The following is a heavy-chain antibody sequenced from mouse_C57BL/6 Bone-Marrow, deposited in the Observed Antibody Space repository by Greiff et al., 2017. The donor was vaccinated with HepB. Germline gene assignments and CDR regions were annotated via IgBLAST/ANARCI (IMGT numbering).Heavy chain of an antibody. Sequence: VQLQQPGAELVRPGSSVKLSCKASGYTFTSYWMHWVKQRPIQGLEWIGNIDPSDSETHYNQKFKDKATLTVDKSSSTAYMQLSSLTSEDSAVYYCARDPITTVEDFDVWGTGTTVTVSS. V-gene: IGHV1-52*01. CDR1: GYTFTSYW. J-gene: IGHJ1*03. CDR3: ARDPITTVEDFDV. CDR2: IDPSDSET. D-gene: IGHD1-1*01.